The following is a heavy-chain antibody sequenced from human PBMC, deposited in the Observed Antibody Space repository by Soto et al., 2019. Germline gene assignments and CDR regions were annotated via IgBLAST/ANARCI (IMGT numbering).Heavy chain of an antibody. Sequence: EVQLVESGGGLVQPGGSLRLSCVASGFTFSTDSMNWVRQAPGKGLEWVAHISTSGATRYYADSVKGRFTISRDNAKTSPYLQMDSLGNEDTAVYFCAGFFGSGFDFWGQGTLVTVSS. V-gene: IGHV3-48*02. CDR1: GFTFSTDS. D-gene: IGHD6-19*01. CDR3: AGFFGSGFDF. J-gene: IGHJ4*02. CDR2: ISTSGATR.